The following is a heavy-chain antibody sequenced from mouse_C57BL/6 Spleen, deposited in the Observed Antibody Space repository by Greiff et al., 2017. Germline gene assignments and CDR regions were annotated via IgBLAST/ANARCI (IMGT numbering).Heavy chain of an antibody. D-gene: IGHD2-5*01. CDR1: GYSFTGYY. V-gene: IGHV1-42*01. CDR2: INPSTGGT. J-gene: IGHJ1*03. Sequence: EVMLVESGPELVKPGASVKISCKASGYSFTGYYMNWVKQSPEKSLEWIGEINPSTGGTTYNQKFKAKATLTVDKSSSTAYMQLKSLTSEDSAVYYCARGYYSNYDWYFDVWGTGTTVTVSS. CDR3: ARGYYSNYDWYFDV.